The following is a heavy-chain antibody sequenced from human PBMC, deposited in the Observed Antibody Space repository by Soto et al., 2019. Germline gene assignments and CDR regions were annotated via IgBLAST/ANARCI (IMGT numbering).Heavy chain of an antibody. J-gene: IGHJ5*02. D-gene: IGHD1-26*01. CDR3: ARAVGATRGPYNWFDP. Sequence: GASVKVSCKASGGTFSSYAISWVRQAPGQGLEWMGGIIPIFGTANYAQKFQGRVTITADESTSTAYMELSSLRSEDTAVYYCARAVGATRGPYNWFDPWSQGSLVTVSS. CDR1: GGTFSSYA. V-gene: IGHV1-69*13. CDR2: IIPIFGTA.